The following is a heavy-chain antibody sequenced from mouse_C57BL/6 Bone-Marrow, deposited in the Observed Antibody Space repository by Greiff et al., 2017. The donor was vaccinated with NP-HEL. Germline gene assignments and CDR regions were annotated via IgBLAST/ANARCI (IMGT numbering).Heavy chain of an antibody. CDR1: GFTFSSYA. CDR3: ARGWLLAWFAY. J-gene: IGHJ3*01. Sequence: EVMLVESGGGLVKPGGSLKLSCAASGFTFSSYAMSWVRQTPEKRLEWVATISDGGSYTYYPDNVKGRFTISRDNAKNNLYLQMSQLKSEDTAMYYCARGWLLAWFAYWGQGTLVTVSA. CDR2: ISDGGSYT. D-gene: IGHD2-3*01. V-gene: IGHV5-4*03.